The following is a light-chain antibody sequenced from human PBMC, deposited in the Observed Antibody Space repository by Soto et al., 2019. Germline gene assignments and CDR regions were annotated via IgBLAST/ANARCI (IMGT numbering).Light chain of an antibody. Sequence: EIVMTQSPATLSVSPGERATLSCRASQSVSSNLAWYQQKPGQAPRLLIYGASTRATGIPARFSGSGSGTEFTLTISSLQSEDFAVYYCQQYKSWPPITFGQGTRLEI. CDR3: QQYKSWPPIT. V-gene: IGKV3-15*01. CDR2: GAS. CDR1: QSVSSN. J-gene: IGKJ5*01.